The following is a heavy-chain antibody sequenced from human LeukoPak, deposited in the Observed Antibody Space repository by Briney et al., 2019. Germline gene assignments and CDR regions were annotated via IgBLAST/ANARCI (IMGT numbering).Heavy chain of an antibody. D-gene: IGHD6-13*01. V-gene: IGHV1-3*01. CDR2: INAGNGNT. J-gene: IGHJ1*01. CDR1: GYTFTSYA. CDR3: ARSSVMAAAGTGRNQYFQH. Sequence: GASVKVCCKASGYTFTSYAMHWVRQAPGQRLEWMGWINAGNGNTKYSQKFQGRVTITRDTSASTAYMELSSLRSEDTAVYYCARSSVMAAAGTGRNQYFQHWGQGTLVTVSS.